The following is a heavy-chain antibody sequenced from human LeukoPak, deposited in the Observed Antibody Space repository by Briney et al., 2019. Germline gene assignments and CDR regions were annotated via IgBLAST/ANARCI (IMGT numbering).Heavy chain of an antibody. D-gene: IGHD6-13*01. J-gene: IGHJ4*02. CDR3: ARVRSSIDY. CDR1: GGSLSSSSYY. Sequence: SETLSLTCTVSGGSLSSSSYYWGWIRQPPGKGLEWIGSIYYSGSTYYNPSLKSRVTISVDTSKNQFSLKLTSVTAADTAVYYCARVRSSIDYWGQGTLVTVSS. CDR2: IYYSGST. V-gene: IGHV4-39*07.